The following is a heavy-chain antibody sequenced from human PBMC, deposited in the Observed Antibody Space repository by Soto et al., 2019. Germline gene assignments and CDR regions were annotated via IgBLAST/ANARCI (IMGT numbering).Heavy chain of an antibody. D-gene: IGHD4-17*01. CDR3: AHPRGYGVFDAYDI. CDR2: ISGSGAST. Sequence: PGGSLRLSCAASGFTFSSSAMSWVRQAPGEGLEWVSAISGSGASTYYADSVKGRFTISRDNSMNALYLQMNSLRIEDTAVYYCAHPRGYGVFDAYDIWGQGTMVTVSS. CDR1: GFTFSSSA. J-gene: IGHJ3*02. V-gene: IGHV3-23*01.